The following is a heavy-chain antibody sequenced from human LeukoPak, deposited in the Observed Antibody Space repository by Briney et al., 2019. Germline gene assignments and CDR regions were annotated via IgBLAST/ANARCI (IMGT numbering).Heavy chain of an antibody. CDR3: ARDHGYDYYYGMDV. J-gene: IGHJ6*02. Sequence: GGSLRLSCTASGFTFSYYWMSWVRQAPGKGLEWVANIKQDGSEASYVGSVKGRFTISRDNPRNSLYLQMNSLRAEDTAVYYCARDHGYDYYYGMDVWGQGTTVTVSS. CDR2: IKQDGSEA. CDR1: GFTFSYYW. D-gene: IGHD5-24*01. V-gene: IGHV3-7*01.